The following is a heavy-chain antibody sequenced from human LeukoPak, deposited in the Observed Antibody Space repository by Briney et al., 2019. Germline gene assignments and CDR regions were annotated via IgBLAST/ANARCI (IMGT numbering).Heavy chain of an antibody. V-gene: IGHV5-51*01. CDR1: GYRFTNYW. Sequence: GESLKISCKGSGYRFTNYWIGWVRQMPGKGLEWMGIIYPADSYTRYSPSFQGQVTISADKSISTAYLQWSSLKASDTAMYYCARGRGVINVNYFDYWGQGTLVTVSS. J-gene: IGHJ4*02. CDR3: ARGRGVINVNYFDY. D-gene: IGHD3-10*01. CDR2: IYPADSYT.